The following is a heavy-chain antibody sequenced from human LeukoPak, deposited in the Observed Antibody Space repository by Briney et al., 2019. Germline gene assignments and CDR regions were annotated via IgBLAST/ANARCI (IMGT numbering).Heavy chain of an antibody. CDR1: GYTFTGYY. Sequence: ASVKVSCKASGYTFTGYYMHWVRQAPGQGLEWMGWINPNNGGTNYAQKFQGRVTMTRDTSISTAYMELSRLRSDDTAVYYCARMGPDVLLWFGELLKREFWFDPWGQGTLVTVSS. J-gene: IGHJ5*02. V-gene: IGHV1-2*02. CDR2: INPNNGGT. CDR3: ARMGPDVLLWFGELLKREFWFDP. D-gene: IGHD3-10*01.